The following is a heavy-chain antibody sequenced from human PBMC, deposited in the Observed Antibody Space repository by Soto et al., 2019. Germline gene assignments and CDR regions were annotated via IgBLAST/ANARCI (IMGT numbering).Heavy chain of an antibody. CDR3: ATGGRWLQGLCHFEY. V-gene: IGHV4-39*01. CDR1: GGSISSSSFY. CDR2: IYYSGST. D-gene: IGHD6-19*01. Sequence: QLQLQESGPGLVKPSETLSLTCTVSGGSISSSSFYWGWVRQPPGKGLEWIGSIYYSGSTYYNPSLKSRVTISVDTSKNQFSLKVTSVTAADTAVYYCATGGRWLQGLCHFEYWGQGILVTVSS. J-gene: IGHJ4*02.